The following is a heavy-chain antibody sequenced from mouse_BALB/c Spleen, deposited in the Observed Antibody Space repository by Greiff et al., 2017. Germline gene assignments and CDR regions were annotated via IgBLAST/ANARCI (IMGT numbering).Heavy chain of an antibody. D-gene: IGHD2-12*01. CDR1: GFNIKDTY. CDR3: ARSSYDVRAMDY. V-gene: IGHV14-3*02. CDR2: IDPANGNT. Sequence: EVQLQQSGAELVKPGASVKLSCTASGFNIKDTYMHWVKQRPEQGLEWIGRIDPANGNTKYDPKFQGKASITADTSSNTAYLQLSSLTSEDTAVYYCARSSYDVRAMDYWGQGTSVTVSS. J-gene: IGHJ4*01.